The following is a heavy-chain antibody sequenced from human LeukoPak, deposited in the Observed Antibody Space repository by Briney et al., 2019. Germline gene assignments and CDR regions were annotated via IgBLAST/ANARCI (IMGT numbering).Heavy chain of an antibody. D-gene: IGHD2-15*01. Sequence: PGGSLRLSCAASGFTFSSYGMHWVRQAPGKGLEWVAVIWYDGSNKYYADSVKGRFTISRDNSKNTLYLQMNSLRAEDTAVYYCARDRYCSGGSCYSDFDYWGQGTTVTVSS. CDR3: ARDRYCSGGSCYSDFDY. CDR1: GFTFSSYG. J-gene: IGHJ4*03. CDR2: IWYDGSNK. V-gene: IGHV3-33*01.